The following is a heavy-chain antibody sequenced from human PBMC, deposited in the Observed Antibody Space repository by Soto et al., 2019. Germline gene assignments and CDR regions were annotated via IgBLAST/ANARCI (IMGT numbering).Heavy chain of an antibody. D-gene: IGHD2-21*02. V-gene: IGHV4-34*01. CDR1: GGSFSGYY. CDR2: INHSGST. J-gene: IGHJ4*02. CDR3: ARGVRDCGGNSGLIVY. Sequence: PSETLSLTCAVYGGSFSGYYWSWIRQPPGKGLEWIGEINHSGSTNYNPSLKSRVTISVDTSKNQFSLKLSSVTAADTAVYYCARGVRDCGGNSGLIVYWGQGTLVTGSS.